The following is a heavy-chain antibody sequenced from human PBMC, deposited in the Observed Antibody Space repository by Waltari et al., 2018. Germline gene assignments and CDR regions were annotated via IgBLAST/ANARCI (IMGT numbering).Heavy chain of an antibody. Sequence: QVQLVESGGGVVQPGRSLRLSCAASGFTFSSYALHWVRQAPGKGLEWVAVISYDGSNKYYADSVKGRFTISRDNSKNTLYLQMNSLRAEDTAVYYCARGARSGWSGGGYWGQGTLVTVSS. CDR1: GFTFSSYA. J-gene: IGHJ4*02. CDR2: ISYDGSNK. D-gene: IGHD6-19*01. CDR3: ARGARSGWSGGGY. V-gene: IGHV3-30-3*01.